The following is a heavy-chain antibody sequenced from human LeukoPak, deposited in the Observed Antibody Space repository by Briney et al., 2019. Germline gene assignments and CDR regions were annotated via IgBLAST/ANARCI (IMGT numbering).Heavy chain of an antibody. V-gene: IGHV3-48*01. J-gene: IGHJ4*02. CDR3: ARDHRRGYSGTHRGGGY. Sequence: PGGSLRLSCAASGFTFSSYSMNWVRQAPGKGLEWVSYISSSSSTIYYADSVKGRFTISRDNAKNSLYLQMNSLRAEDTAVYYCARDHRRGYSGTHRGGGYWGQGTLVTVSS. CDR2: ISSSSSTI. D-gene: IGHD5-12*01. CDR1: GFTFSSYS.